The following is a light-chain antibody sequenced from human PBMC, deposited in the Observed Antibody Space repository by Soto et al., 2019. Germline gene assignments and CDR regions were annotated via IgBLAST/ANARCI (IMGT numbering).Light chain of an antibody. CDR2: GAF. V-gene: IGKV3-15*01. CDR3: QQYNIWPLYT. Sequence: EILMTQSPVTLSVSPGERATLSCRASQSVSSNLAWYQQKPGQAPSLLIYGAFTRATGIPARFSGTGSGTEFTLTISSLQSEDFALYYCQQYNIWPLYTFGQGTKVDIK. J-gene: IGKJ2*01. CDR1: QSVSSN.